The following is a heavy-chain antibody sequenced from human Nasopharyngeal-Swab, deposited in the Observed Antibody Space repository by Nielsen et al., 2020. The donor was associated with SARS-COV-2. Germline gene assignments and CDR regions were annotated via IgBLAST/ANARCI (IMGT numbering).Heavy chain of an antibody. CDR2: ISISGATT. CDR1: GFTFSNSA. J-gene: IGHJ4*02. V-gene: IGHV3-23*01. CDR3: AKEEVPNDY. Sequence: GESLKISCSVPGFTFSNSALCWVRQAPGKGLEWVSAISISGATTFYADSVRGRFTISRDNDRNTVYLQMSSLTVEDTAIYYCAKEEVPNDYWGQGTLVTVSS. D-gene: IGHD4/OR15-4a*01.